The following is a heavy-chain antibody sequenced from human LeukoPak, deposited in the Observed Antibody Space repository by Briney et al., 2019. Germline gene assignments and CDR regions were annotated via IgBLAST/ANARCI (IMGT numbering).Heavy chain of an antibody. J-gene: IGHJ6*02. V-gene: IGHV4-59*01. CDR3: ARDRDIGTYYYYYYGMDV. D-gene: IGHD1-26*01. CDR1: GGSIISFY. Sequence: SETLSLTCTVSGGSIISFYWSWIRQPPGKELEWLGYIYYSGSTNYSPSLKSRVTISVDTSKNQFSLKLSSVTAADTAVYYCARDRDIGTYYYYYYGMDVWGQGTTVTVSS. CDR2: IYYSGST.